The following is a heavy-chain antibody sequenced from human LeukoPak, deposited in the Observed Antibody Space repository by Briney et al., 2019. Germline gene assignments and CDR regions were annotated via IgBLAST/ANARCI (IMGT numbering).Heavy chain of an antibody. J-gene: IGHJ5*02. CDR1: GGSISSSNW. CDR2: IYHSGST. D-gene: IGHD1-26*01. V-gene: IGHV4-4*02. Sequence: SETLSLTCAVSGGSISSSNWWSWVRQPPGKGLEWIGEIYHSGSTNYNPSLKSRVTISVDKSKNQFSLKLSSVTAADTAVYYCGRGDRDHAGGRNWFDPWGQGTLVTVSS. CDR3: GRGDRDHAGGRNWFDP.